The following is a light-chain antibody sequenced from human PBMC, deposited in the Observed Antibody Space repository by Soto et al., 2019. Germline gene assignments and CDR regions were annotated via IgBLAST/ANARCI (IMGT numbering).Light chain of an antibody. J-gene: IGLJ2*01. V-gene: IGLV2-14*01. CDR2: DVS. CDR1: SSDVGSYNY. Sequence: QSALTQPASVSGSPGQSITISCTGTSSDVGSYNYVSWHQQNPGKAPKLIIHDVSNRPSGVSNRFSGSKSGNTASLTISGLQAEDEANYYCSSYTSTNTLIFGGGTQLTVL. CDR3: SSYTSTNTLI.